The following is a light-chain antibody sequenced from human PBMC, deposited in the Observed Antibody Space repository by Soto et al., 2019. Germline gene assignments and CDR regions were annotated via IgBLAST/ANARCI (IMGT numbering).Light chain of an antibody. J-gene: IGLJ1*01. CDR3: SSYTSSSTLYV. Sequence: QSALTQPASESGSPGQSITISCTGTSSDVGGYNYVSWYQQHPGKAPKLMIFEVSSRPSGVSYRFSGSKSGNTASLTISGLQAEDEADYYCSSYTSSSTLYVFGSGTKVTVL. CDR1: SSDVGGYNY. CDR2: EVS. V-gene: IGLV2-14*01.